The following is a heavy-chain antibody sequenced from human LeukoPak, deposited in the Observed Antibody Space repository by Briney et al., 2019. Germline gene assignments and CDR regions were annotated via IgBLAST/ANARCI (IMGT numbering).Heavy chain of an antibody. D-gene: IGHD3/OR15-3a*01. V-gene: IGHV3-48*01. Sequence: GGSLRLSCAASRFTFSSHNMHWVRQAPGKGLEWVSYISDSSTTIYYADSVKGRFTISRDNARNSLYLQMNSLRAEDTAVYYCARDRGDFWTGYYTNYFDYWGQGTLVTVSS. CDR3: ARDRGDFWTGYYTNYFDY. CDR1: RFTFSSHN. CDR2: ISDSSTTI. J-gene: IGHJ4*02.